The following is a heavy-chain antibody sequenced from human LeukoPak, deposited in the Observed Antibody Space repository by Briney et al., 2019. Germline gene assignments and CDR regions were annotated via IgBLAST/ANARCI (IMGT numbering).Heavy chain of an antibody. V-gene: IGHV4-59*01. D-gene: IGHD2-2*01. Sequence: SETLSLTCTVSGGSISTYYWSWIRQPPGKGLEWIGYIYYSGSTNYNPSLKSRVTISLDTSKNQFSLKLSSVTAADTAVYYCARDLSFAAAAMGVDAFDIWGQGTMVTVSS. J-gene: IGHJ3*02. CDR1: GGSISTYY. CDR3: ARDLSFAAAAMGVDAFDI. CDR2: IYYSGST.